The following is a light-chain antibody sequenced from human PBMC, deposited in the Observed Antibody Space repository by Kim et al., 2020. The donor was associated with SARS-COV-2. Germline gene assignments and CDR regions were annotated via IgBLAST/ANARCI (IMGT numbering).Light chain of an antibody. Sequence: EIVLTQSPDFQSVTPKERVTITCRASQSIGNSLHWYQQKPNQPPKLLIKYASQSFSGDPSRFSGSGSGTDFTLTINSLEPEDVATYYCHQSTFLPHTVGQGTKLEI. CDR2: YAS. CDR1: QSIGNS. V-gene: IGKV6-21*01. J-gene: IGKJ2*01. CDR3: HQSTFLPHT.